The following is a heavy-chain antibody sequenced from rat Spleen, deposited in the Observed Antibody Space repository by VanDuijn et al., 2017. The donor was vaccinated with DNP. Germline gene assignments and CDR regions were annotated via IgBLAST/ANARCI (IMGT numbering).Heavy chain of an antibody. J-gene: IGHJ4*01. CDR1: GFSFRDYD. Sequence: EVQLVESGGGLVQPGRSLKLSCVASGFSFRDYDMAWVRQAPSKGLEWVASISTGGSNTYYRDSLKGRFTISRDNAKSTLYLQMDSLRSEETATYYCARVQLGYYALDAWGQGTSVTVSS. CDR3: ARVQLGYYALDA. D-gene: IGHD5-1*01. V-gene: IGHV5S11*01. CDR2: ISTGGSNT.